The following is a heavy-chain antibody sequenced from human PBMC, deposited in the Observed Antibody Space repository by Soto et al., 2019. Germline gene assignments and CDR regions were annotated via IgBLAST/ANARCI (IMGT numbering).Heavy chain of an antibody. Sequence: QVQLVQSGAEVKKPGASVKVSCKASGYTFTSYGISWVRQAPGQGLEWMGWISAYNGNTNYAQKLQGRVTMTTDTSTSTAYMGLRSLRSDDTAVYYCARVDDFWSGYTPTRFDPWGQGTLVTVSS. V-gene: IGHV1-18*01. D-gene: IGHD3-3*01. J-gene: IGHJ5*02. CDR3: ARVDDFWSGYTPTRFDP. CDR1: GYTFTSYG. CDR2: ISAYNGNT.